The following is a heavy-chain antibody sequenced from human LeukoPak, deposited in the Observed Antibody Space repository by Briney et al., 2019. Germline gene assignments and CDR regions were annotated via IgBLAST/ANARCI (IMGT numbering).Heavy chain of an antibody. J-gene: IGHJ4*02. Sequence: SETLSLTCTVSGGSISSSSYYWNWIRQPAGKGLEWIGRIYTSGSTNYNPSLKSRVTVSVDTSKNQFSLKLSSVTAADTAVYYCARGRWSRGIFDYWGQGTLVTVPS. CDR3: ARGRWSRGIFDY. V-gene: IGHV4-61*02. CDR2: IYTSGST. CDR1: GGSISSSSYY. D-gene: IGHD1-26*01.